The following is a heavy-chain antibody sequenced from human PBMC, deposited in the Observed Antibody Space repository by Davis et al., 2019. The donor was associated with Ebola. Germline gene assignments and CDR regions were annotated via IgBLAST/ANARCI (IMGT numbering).Heavy chain of an antibody. Sequence: SGPTLVKPTQTLTLTCTFSGFSLSTSGMCVSWIRQPPGKALEWLALIDWDDDKYYSTSLKTRLTISKDTSKNQVVLTMTNMDPVDTATYYCAHRRFEYCTGGVCPNYFDYWGQGTLVTVSS. CDR2: IDWDDDK. CDR3: AHRRFEYCTGGVCPNYFDY. V-gene: IGHV2-70*12. CDR1: GFSLSTSGMC. D-gene: IGHD2-8*02. J-gene: IGHJ4*02.